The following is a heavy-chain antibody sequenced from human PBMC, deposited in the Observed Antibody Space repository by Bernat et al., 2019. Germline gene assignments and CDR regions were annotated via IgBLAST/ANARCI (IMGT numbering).Heavy chain of an antibody. Sequence: EVQLVESGGGLVQPGGSLRLSCAASGFTFSSYELNWVRQAPGKGLEWISYISSSGSAIYYADSVKGRFTISRDNAKNSLYLQMNNLRAEDTAVYYCAREGSCDDFDYWGQGTLVTVSS. D-gene: IGHD2-15*01. CDR3: AREGSCDDFDY. V-gene: IGHV3-48*03. CDR2: ISSSGSAI. CDR1: GFTFSSYE. J-gene: IGHJ4*02.